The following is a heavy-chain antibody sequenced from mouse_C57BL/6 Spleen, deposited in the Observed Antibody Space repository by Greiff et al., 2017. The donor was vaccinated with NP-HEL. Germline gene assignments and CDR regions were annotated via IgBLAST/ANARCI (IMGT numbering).Heavy chain of an antibody. CDR3: ARAVYYDYDGDFDV. J-gene: IGHJ1*03. CDR1: GYTFTDYY. Sequence: VQLKQSGPELVKPGASVKISCKASGYTFTDYYMNWVKQSHGKSLEWIGDINPNNGGTSYNQKFKGKATLTVDKSSSTAYMELRSLTSEDSAVYYCARAVYYDYDGDFDVWGTGTTVTVSS. D-gene: IGHD2-4*01. CDR2: INPNNGGT. V-gene: IGHV1-26*01.